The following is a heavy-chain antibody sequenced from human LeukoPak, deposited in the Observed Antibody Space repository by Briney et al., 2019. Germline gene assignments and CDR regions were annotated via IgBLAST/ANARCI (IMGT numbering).Heavy chain of an antibody. CDR2: ISDTYSAT. CDR1: GFTFTNYA. D-gene: IGHD5-18*01. CDR3: VRHDSFIPF. Sequence: GGSLRLSCAASGFTFTNYAMTWVRQAPGKGLEWVSSISDTYSATYYTDSVKGRFTISGDNSKNTVHLQLNNLRAEDTAVYFCVRHDSFIPFWGQGTLVTVSS. J-gene: IGHJ4*02. V-gene: IGHV3-23*01.